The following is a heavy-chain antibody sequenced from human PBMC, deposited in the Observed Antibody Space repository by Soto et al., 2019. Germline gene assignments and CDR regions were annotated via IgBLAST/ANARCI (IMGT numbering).Heavy chain of an antibody. Sequence: EVQLVESGGGLIQPGGSLRLSCAASGFAVSSKYMTWVRQAPGKGLEWVSVIYRGGTTYYADSVKGRFTISRDTYKNTLYLQMNSLRAEDTAVYYCVQTTGWPGFDFWGQGTLVTVSS. J-gene: IGHJ4*02. CDR3: VQTTGWPGFDF. V-gene: IGHV3-53*01. D-gene: IGHD6-19*01. CDR1: GFAVSSKY. CDR2: IYRGGTT.